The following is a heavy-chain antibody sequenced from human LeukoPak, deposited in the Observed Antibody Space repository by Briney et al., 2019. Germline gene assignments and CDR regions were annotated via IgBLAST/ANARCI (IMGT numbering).Heavy chain of an antibody. CDR2: ISGSGGST. V-gene: IGHV3-23*01. J-gene: IGHJ4*02. D-gene: IGHD3-9*01. CDR3: ANGPPSSTVFDWLYYFDY. Sequence: GGSLRLSCAASGFTFSSYGMSWVRQAPGKGLEWVSAISGSGGSTYYADSVKGRFTISRDNSKNTLYLQMNSLRAEDTAVYYCANGPPSSTVFDWLYYFDYWGQGTLVTVSS. CDR1: GFTFSSYG.